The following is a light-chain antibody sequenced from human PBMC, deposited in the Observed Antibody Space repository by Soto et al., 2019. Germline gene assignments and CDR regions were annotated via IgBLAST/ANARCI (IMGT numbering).Light chain of an antibody. Sequence: EIVMTHSPATLSVSPWERATLSCRASQSVSSYLAWYQQKPGQAPRLLIYGASSRATGIPDRFSGSGSGTDFTLTISRLEPEDFAVYYCQQYGSSRKFGQGTKVDIK. J-gene: IGKJ1*01. CDR1: QSVSSY. CDR3: QQYGSSRK. CDR2: GAS. V-gene: IGKV3-20*01.